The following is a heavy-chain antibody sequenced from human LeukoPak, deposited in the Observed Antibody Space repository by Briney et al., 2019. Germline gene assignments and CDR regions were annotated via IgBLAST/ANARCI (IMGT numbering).Heavy chain of an antibody. CDR3: ASSTYNYGYALDV. CDR2: INDSGRRT. V-gene: IGHV3-23*01. Sequence: PGGSLRLSCAASGFIFSTYRMSWVRQAPGKGLEWVSLINDSGRRTYYADSVKGRFTVSRDNSKYTLYLQMNSLRVEDTAVYYCASSTYNYGYALDVWGQGTTVTVSS. J-gene: IGHJ6*02. D-gene: IGHD5-24*01. CDR1: GFIFSTYR.